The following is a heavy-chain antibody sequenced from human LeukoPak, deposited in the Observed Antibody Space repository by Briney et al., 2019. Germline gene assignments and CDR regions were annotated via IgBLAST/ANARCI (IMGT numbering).Heavy chain of an antibody. D-gene: IGHD2-2*02. V-gene: IGHV1-69*06. J-gene: IGHJ6*04. CDR3: ARDLGYCSSTSCHTVGNYYGMDV. CDR1: GGTFSSYT. Sequence: RASVKVSCKASGGTFSSYTISWVRQAPGQGLEWMGGIIPIFGTANYAQKFQGRVTITADKSTSTAYMELSSLRSEDTAVYYCARDLGYCSSTSCHTVGNYYGMDVWGKGTTVTVSS. CDR2: IIPIFGTA.